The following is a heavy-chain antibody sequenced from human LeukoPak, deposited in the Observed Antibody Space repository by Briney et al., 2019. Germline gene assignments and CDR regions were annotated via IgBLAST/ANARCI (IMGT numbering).Heavy chain of an antibody. CDR2: MNPNSGNT. Sequence: ASVKVSCKASGYTFTSYDINWVRQATGQGLEWMGWMNPNSGNTGYAQKFQGRVTMTRNTSISTAYTELSGLRSEDTAVYYCARGQYSGYDEDYWGQGTLVTVSS. V-gene: IGHV1-8*01. D-gene: IGHD5-12*01. J-gene: IGHJ4*02. CDR1: GYTFTSYD. CDR3: ARGQYSGYDEDY.